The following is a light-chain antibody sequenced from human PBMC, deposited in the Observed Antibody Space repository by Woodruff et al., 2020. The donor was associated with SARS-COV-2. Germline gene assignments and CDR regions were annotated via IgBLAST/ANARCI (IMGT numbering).Light chain of an antibody. V-gene: IGKV3-20*01. J-gene: IGKJ1*01. CDR2: GAS. Sequence: ASQSVSSSYLAWYQQKPGQAPRLLIYGASSRATGIPDRFSGSGSGTDFTLTISRLEPEDFAVYYCQQYGSSRWTFGQGTKVEI. CDR1: QSVSSSY. CDR3: QQYGSSRWT.